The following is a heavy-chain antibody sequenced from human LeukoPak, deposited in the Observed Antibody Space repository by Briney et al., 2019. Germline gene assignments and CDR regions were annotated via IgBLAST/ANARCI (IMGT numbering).Heavy chain of an antibody. J-gene: IGHJ4*02. CDR1: GYTFTSYG. D-gene: IGHD3-3*01. V-gene: IGHV1-18*01. CDR3: ARDYYTAHYDFWSGYRASSDYFDY. CDR2: ISAYNGNT. Sequence: ASVKVSCKASGYTFTSYGISWVRQAPGQGLEWMGWISAYNGNTNYAQKLQGRVTMTTDTSTSTAYTELRSLRSDDTAVYYCARDYYTAHYDFWSGYRASSDYFDYWGQGTLVTVSS.